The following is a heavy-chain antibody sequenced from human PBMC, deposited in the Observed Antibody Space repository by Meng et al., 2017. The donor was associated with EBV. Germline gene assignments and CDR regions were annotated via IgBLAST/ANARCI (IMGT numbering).Heavy chain of an antibody. Sequence: QITLKDPGPTLVKPTQTLTLTCTFSGFSLSTSGVGVGWIRQPPGKALEWLALIYWDDDKRYSPSLKSRLTITKDTSKNQVVLTMTNMDPVDTATYYCAHRRDEYSSSWYGWFDPWGQGTLVTVSS. D-gene: IGHD6-13*01. CDR1: GFSLSTSGVG. V-gene: IGHV2-5*02. J-gene: IGHJ5*02. CDR2: IYWDDDK. CDR3: AHRRDEYSSSWYGWFDP.